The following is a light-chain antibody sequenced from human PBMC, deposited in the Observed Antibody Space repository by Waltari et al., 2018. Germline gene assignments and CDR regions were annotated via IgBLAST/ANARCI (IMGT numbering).Light chain of an antibody. CDR2: RND. Sequence: QSVLTQPPSASGTPGQSVTLSGSGGSSNIGTNSVYWSPHPPGTAPKLLIYRNDQRPSGVPDRFSGSKSGTSASLAISGLRSEDEADYYCATWDDSLSGRMFGGGTKLTVL. CDR3: ATWDDSLSGRM. V-gene: IGLV1-47*01. J-gene: IGLJ3*02. CDR1: SSNIGTNS.